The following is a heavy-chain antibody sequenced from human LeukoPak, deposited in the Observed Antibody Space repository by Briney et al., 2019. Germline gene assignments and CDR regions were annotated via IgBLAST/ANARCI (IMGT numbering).Heavy chain of an antibody. CDR1: GGSISGYY. J-gene: IGHJ4*02. CDR2: IHYSGST. Sequence: SETLSLTCTVSGGSISGYYWSWLRQPPGKGLEWIGYIHYSGSTNYNPSLKSRVTISLDTSKKQFFLRLSSETAADTAVYYCAMYDSFFDYCGQGTLVTVSS. V-gene: IGHV4-59*08. D-gene: IGHD1-1*01. CDR3: AMYDSFFDY.